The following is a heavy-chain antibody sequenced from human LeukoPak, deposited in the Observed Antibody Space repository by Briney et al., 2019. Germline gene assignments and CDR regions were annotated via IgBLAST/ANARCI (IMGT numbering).Heavy chain of an antibody. Sequence: GGSLRLSCAASGFTFSSYTMHWVRQAPGKGLEWVAIISYDGSNKYYADSVKGRFTISRDISTNTLYLQMNSLRAEDTAVYYCAREPNYYGSGNDYWGQGTLVTVSS. V-gene: IGHV3-30-3*01. J-gene: IGHJ4*02. CDR2: ISYDGSNK. CDR3: AREPNYYGSGNDY. CDR1: GFTFSSYT. D-gene: IGHD3-10*01.